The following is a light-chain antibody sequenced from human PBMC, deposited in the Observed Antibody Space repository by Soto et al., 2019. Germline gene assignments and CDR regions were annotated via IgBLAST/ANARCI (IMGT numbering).Light chain of an antibody. J-gene: IGLJ1*01. V-gene: IGLV2-14*01. CDR2: EVG. Sequence: QSALTQPASVSGSPGQSITISCTGTGSDISAYNYVSWYQQHPGKAPKLMIYEVGDRPSGLSNRFSGSKSGNTASLTISRLQPEDEADYFCSSYTNTRTYVFGTGTKVTVL. CDR1: GSDISAYNY. CDR3: SSYTNTRTYV.